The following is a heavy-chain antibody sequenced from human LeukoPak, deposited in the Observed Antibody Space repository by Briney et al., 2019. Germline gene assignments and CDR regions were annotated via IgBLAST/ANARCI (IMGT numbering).Heavy chain of an antibody. J-gene: IGHJ4*02. D-gene: IGHD3-22*01. CDR1: GFTFSSYA. CDR2: ISYDGINQ. V-gene: IGHV3-30*04. CDR3: AKGYYYDSSGYYWPIDY. Sequence: GGSLRLSCATSGFTFSSYAMHWVRQAPGKGLEWVALISYDGINQYYADSVKGRFIISRDNSKNTLYLQMNSLRAEDTAVYYCAKGYYYDSSGYYWPIDYWGQGTLVTVSS.